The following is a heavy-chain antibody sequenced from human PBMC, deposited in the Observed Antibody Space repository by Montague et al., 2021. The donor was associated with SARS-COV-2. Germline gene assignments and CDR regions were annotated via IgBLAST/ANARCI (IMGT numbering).Heavy chain of an antibody. CDR2: LFVSGRT. D-gene: IGHD6-19*01. V-gene: IGHV4-61*02. Sequence: TLSLTCSVSGASISSGAYYWSWIRQPVGKGLEWIGRLFVSGRTSYNPSLKSRVTMSVDASENHFSLKVTSVTVADTAVYYCARLAGIATYFAFDVWGQGTTVAVS. CDR3: ARLAGIATYFAFDV. CDR1: GASISSGAYY. J-gene: IGHJ6*02.